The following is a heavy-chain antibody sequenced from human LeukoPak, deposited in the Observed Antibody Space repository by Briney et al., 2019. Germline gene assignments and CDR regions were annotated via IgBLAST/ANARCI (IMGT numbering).Heavy chain of an antibody. CDR2: IYYSGST. CDR3: ARSSGSRPGHFDY. J-gene: IGHJ4*02. CDR1: GGSISSYY. D-gene: IGHD3-22*01. V-gene: IGHV4-59*01. Sequence: PSETLSLTCTVSGGSISSYYWSWIRQPPGKGLEWIGYIYYSGSTNYNPSLKSRVTISVDTSKNQFSLKLSSVTAADTAVYYCARSSGSRPGHFDYWGQGTLVTVSS.